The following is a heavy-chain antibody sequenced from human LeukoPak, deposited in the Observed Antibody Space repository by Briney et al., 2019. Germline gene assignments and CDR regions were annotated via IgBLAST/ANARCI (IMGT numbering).Heavy chain of an antibody. J-gene: IGHJ5*02. CDR1: GFTFSDYY. D-gene: IGHD2-21*02. CDR3: ARGRQVMTASIGGNWFDP. CDR2: ISSSGNTI. Sequence: PGGSLRLSCAASGFTFSDYYMSWIRQAPGKGLEWVSYISSSGNTIYYADSVKGRFTISRDNAKNSLYLQMNSLRAEDTAVYYCARGRQVMTASIGGNWFDPWGQGTLVTVSS. V-gene: IGHV3-11*04.